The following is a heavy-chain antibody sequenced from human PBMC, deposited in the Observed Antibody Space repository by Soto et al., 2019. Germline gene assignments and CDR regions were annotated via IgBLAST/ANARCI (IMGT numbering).Heavy chain of an antibody. D-gene: IGHD6-13*01. CDR3: AKDRIGYSSSWYLD. J-gene: IGHJ4*02. CDR1: GLTVRRYG. Sequence: LRLTCAASGLTVRRYGMHWVRQAPGEGLEWVAVISYDGSNKYYADSVKGRFTISRDNSKNTLYLQMNSLRAEDTAVYYCAKDRIGYSSSWYLDCGQGTLVTVSS. V-gene: IGHV3-30*18. CDR2: ISYDGSNK.